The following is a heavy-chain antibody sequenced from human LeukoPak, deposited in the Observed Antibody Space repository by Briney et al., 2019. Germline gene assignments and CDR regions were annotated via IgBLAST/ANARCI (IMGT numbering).Heavy chain of an antibody. D-gene: IGHD3-10*01. V-gene: IGHV3-66*01. CDR3: ARDNAMVRGVIISGYYYGMDV. J-gene: IGHJ6*02. CDR1: GFPFNTYA. Sequence: GGSLRLSCAGSGFPFNTYAISWVRQAPGKGLEWVSVIYSGGSTYYADSVKGRFTISRDNSKNTLYLQMNSLRAEDTAVYYCARDNAMVRGVIISGYYYGMDVWGQGTTVTVSS. CDR2: IYSGGST.